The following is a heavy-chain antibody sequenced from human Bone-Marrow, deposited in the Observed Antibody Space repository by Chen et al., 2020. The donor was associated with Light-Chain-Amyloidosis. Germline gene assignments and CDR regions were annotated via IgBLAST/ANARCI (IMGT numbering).Heavy chain of an antibody. CDR3: ARVSFERGGPARPPGDS. J-gene: IGHJ4*02. CDR1: GFTFSNYG. D-gene: IGHD6-6*01. V-gene: IGHV3-30*19. Sequence: QVQLVESGGGVVQPGRSLRLPCAAPGFTFSNYGMHWVRQTPGKGLEWVAVLSYDGNSKYYADSVKGRFTISRDSSKNTLYLQMNSLRAEDTAVYYCARVSFERGGPARPPGDSWGQGTLVTVSS. CDR2: LSYDGNSK.